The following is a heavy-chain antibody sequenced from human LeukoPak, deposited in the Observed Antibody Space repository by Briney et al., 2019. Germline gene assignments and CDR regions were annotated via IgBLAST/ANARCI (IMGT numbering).Heavy chain of an antibody. D-gene: IGHD2-15*01. J-gene: IGHJ4*02. CDR1: GFSVSSNY. V-gene: IGHV3-66*02. CDR3: ATDKLGSGYASDFDY. CDR2: IYTGGTT. Sequence: PGGSLRLSCAGSGFSVSSNYMNWVRQAPGKGLEWVSAIYTGGTTYYADSVKGRFTISRDNSKNTLYLEMNSLRAEDTAVYYCATDKLGSGYASDFDYWGQGTLVTVPS.